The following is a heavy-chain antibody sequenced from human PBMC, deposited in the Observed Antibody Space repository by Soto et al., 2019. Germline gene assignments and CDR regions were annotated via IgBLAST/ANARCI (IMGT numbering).Heavy chain of an antibody. CDR1: GFTFSSYS. D-gene: IGHD6-19*01. V-gene: IGHV3-21*01. CDR2: ISSSSSYI. CDR3: ARSLLDPSSWYWEGYPWDSSGWSPFDY. J-gene: IGHJ4*02. Sequence: GGSLRLSCAASGFTFSSYSMNWVRQAPGKGLEWVSSISSSSSYIYYADSVKGRFTISRDNAKNSLYLQMNSLRAEDTAVYYCARSLLDPSSWYWEGYPWDSSGWSPFDYWGQGTLVTVSS.